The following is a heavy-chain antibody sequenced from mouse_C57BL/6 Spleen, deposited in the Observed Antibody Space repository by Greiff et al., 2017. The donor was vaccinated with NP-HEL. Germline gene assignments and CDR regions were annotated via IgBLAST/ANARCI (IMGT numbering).Heavy chain of an antibody. J-gene: IGHJ2*01. CDR1: GFSLTSYG. V-gene: IGHV2-2*01. CDR3: ARNYYGSPFDY. D-gene: IGHD1-1*01. Sequence: VKLVESGPGLVQPSQSLSITCTVSGFSLTSYGVHWVRQSPGKGLEWLGVIWSGGSTDYNAAFISRLSISKDNSKSQVFFKMNSLQADDKAIYYWARNYYGSPFDYWGQGTTLTVSS. CDR2: IWSGGST.